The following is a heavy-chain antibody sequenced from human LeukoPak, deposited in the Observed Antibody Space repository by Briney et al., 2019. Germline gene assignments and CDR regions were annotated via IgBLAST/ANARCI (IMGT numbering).Heavy chain of an antibody. D-gene: IGHD3-3*01. Sequence: SETLSLTCTVSGGSISSGGYYWSWIRQHPGKGLEWIGYIYYSGSTYYNPSLKSRVTISVDTSKNQFSLKLSSVTAADTAVDYCARIPITIFGVVASGMDVWGQGTTVTVSS. V-gene: IGHV4-31*03. CDR3: ARIPITIFGVVASGMDV. J-gene: IGHJ6*02. CDR2: IYYSGST. CDR1: GGSISSGGYY.